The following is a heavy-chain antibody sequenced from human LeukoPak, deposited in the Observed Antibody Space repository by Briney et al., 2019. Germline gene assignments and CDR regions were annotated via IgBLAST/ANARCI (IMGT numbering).Heavy chain of an antibody. CDR2: IVGSGSTI. CDR3: ARVGYSYGTSFDY. J-gene: IGHJ4*02. Sequence: GGSLRLSCAASGFTFSSYEMNWVRQAPGKGLEWVSYIVGSGSTINYADSVKGRFTISRDNAMNSLFLQMNSLRAEDTAIYYCARVGYSYGTSFDYWGQGTLVTVSS. CDR1: GFTFSSYE. D-gene: IGHD5-18*01. V-gene: IGHV3-48*03.